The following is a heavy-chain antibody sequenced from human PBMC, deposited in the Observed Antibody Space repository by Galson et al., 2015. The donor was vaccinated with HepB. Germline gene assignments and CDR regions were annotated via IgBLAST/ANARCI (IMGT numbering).Heavy chain of an antibody. V-gene: IGHV1-69*04. CDR1: GGTFSSYA. CDR2: IIPILGIA. J-gene: IGHJ6*02. CDR3: AREGYCSGGSCYSGDYYYYGMDV. Sequence: SVKVSCKASGGTFSSYAISWVRQAPGQGLEWMGRIIPILGIANYAQKFQGRVTITADKSTSTAYMELSSLRSEDTAVCYCAREGYCSGGSCYSGDYYYYGMDVWGQGTTVTVSS. D-gene: IGHD2-15*01.